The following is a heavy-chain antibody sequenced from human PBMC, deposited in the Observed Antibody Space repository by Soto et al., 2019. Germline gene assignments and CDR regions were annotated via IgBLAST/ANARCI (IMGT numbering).Heavy chain of an antibody. CDR2: ISAYNGNT. Sequence: ASLKVSCKASGYTFTSYGISWVRQAPGQGLEWMGWISAYNGNTNYAQKLQGRVTMTTDTSTSTAYMELRSLRSGDTAVYYCARDVGVTLVASGMDVWGQGTTVTV. CDR3: ARDVGVTLVASGMDV. V-gene: IGHV1-18*01. CDR1: GYTFTSYG. J-gene: IGHJ6*02. D-gene: IGHD5-12*01.